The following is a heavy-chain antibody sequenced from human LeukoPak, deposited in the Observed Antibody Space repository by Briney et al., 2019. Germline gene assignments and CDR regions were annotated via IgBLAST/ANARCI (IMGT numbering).Heavy chain of an antibody. CDR2: IYPGDSDT. CDR1: GFIFTNYW. D-gene: IGHD6-13*01. CDR3: GRSKYSTSWQYYFDY. Sequence: GESLKISCLTSGFIFTNYWIGWVRQMPGKGLEWMGIIYPGDSDTRYSPSFQGQVTMSADKSISTAYLQWSSLKASDTAMYYCGRSKYSTSWQYYFDYWGQGTLVTVSS. J-gene: IGHJ4*02. V-gene: IGHV5-51*01.